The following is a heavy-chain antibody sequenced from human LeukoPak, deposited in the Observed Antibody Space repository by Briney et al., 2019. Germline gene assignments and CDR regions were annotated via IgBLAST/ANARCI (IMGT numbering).Heavy chain of an antibody. J-gene: IGHJ6*03. CDR1: GFTFSSYS. CDR2: ISSSSSYI. V-gene: IGHV3-21*01. CDR3: ARARTYYDFWSTKYRDDYYYMDV. D-gene: IGHD3-3*01. Sequence: TGGSLRLSCAASGFTFSSYSMNWVRQAPGKGLEWVSSISSSSSYIYYADSVKGRFTISRDNAKNSLYLQMNSLRAEDTAVYYCARARTYYDFWSTKYRDDYYYMDVWGKGTTVTVSS.